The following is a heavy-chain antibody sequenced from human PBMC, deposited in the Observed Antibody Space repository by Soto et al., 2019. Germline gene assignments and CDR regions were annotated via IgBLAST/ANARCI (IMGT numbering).Heavy chain of an antibody. V-gene: IGHV3-30*09. CDR2: ISFDGKKS. CDR1: GFVLSGYA. Sequence: QVQLVESGGGVVQPGGSLRLSCAASGFVLSGYAMHWVRQAPGKGLEWVAVISFDGKKSYYADSVKGRFAISRDTSQNTVVLQMNSXXXAXXXXXXCXRPAYCRGGSCYTGPKYFQHWGXXXX. D-gene: IGHD2-15*01. J-gene: IGHJ1*01. CDR3: XRPAYCRGGSCYTGPKYFQH.